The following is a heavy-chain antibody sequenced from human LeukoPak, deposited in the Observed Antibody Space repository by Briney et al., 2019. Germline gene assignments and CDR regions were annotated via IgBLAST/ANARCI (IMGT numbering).Heavy chain of an antibody. D-gene: IGHD2-21*02. CDR3: ARHGNPYCGGDRYRGEFDY. J-gene: IGHJ4*02. CDR2: IYYSGST. Sequence: SETLSLTCTVSGGSISSYYWSWIRQPPGKGLGWIGYIYYSGSTNYNPSLKSRVTISVDTSKNQFSLKLSSVTAADTAVYYCARHGNPYCGGDRYRGEFDYWGQGTLVTVSS. V-gene: IGHV4-59*08. CDR1: GGSISSYY.